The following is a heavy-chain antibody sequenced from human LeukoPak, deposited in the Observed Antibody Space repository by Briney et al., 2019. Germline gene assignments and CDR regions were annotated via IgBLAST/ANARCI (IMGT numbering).Heavy chain of an antibody. CDR2: ISGSGGST. Sequence: GSLRLSCAASGFTFSSYAMSWVRQAPGKGLEWVSAISGSGGSTYYADSVKGRFTISRDNSRNTLYLQMNSLRAEDTAVYYCALDSSGYYSNPYYFDYWGQGTLVTVSS. J-gene: IGHJ4*02. CDR3: ALDSSGYYSNPYYFDY. CDR1: GFTFSSYA. V-gene: IGHV3-23*01. D-gene: IGHD3-22*01.